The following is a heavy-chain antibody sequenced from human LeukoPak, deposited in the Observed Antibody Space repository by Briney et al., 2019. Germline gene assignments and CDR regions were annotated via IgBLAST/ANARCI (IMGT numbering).Heavy chain of an antibody. V-gene: IGHV4-59*01. D-gene: IGHD2-15*01. J-gene: IGHJ6*03. CDR3: ARVGYCSGGSHRPYYYYMDV. CDR1: GGSISSYY. CDR2: IYYSGST. Sequence: PSEALSLTCTVSGGSISSYYWSWIRQPPGKGLEWIGYIYYSGSTNYNPSLKSRVTISVDTSKNQFSLKLSSVTAADTAVYYCARVGYCSGGSHRPYYYYMDVWGKGTTVTVSS.